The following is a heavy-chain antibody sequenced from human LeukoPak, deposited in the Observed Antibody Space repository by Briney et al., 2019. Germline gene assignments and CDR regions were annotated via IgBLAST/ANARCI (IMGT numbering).Heavy chain of an antibody. V-gene: IGHV3-30*02. CDR3: AKRGMGTVDY. Sequence: GGSLRLSCAASGFTFSSYGMPWVRQAPGKGLEGVAFIRYDGSNKYYADSVKGRFTISRDNSKNTLYLQMNSLRAEDTAVYYCAKRGMGTVDYWGQGALVAVSS. J-gene: IGHJ4*02. CDR2: IRYDGSNK. CDR1: GFTFSSYG. D-gene: IGHD5-24*01.